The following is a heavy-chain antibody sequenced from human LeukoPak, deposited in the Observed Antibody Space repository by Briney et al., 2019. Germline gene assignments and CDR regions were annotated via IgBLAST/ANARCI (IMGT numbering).Heavy chain of an antibody. CDR2: IYYSGST. D-gene: IGHD3-10*01. CDR3: ARAGENSWFDP. CDR1: GYSISSHYY. Sequence: SETLSLTCTVSGYSISSHYYWSWIRQPPGKGLEWIGYIYYSGSTNYSPSLKSRVTISVDTSKNQFSLKLSSVTAADTAVYYCARAGENSWFDPWGQGTLVTVSS. V-gene: IGHV4-59*01. J-gene: IGHJ5*02.